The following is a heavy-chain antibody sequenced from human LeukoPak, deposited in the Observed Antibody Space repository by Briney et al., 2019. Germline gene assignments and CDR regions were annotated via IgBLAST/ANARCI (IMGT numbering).Heavy chain of an antibody. D-gene: IGHD3-22*01. CDR1: GYTFSTYP. CDR2: INPNSGGT. V-gene: IGHV1-2*04. CDR3: ARDDKGHDAFDI. Sequence: ASVKVSCKASGYTFSTYPMNWVRQAPGQGLEWMGWINPNSGGTNYAQKFQGWVTMTRDTSISTAYMELSRLRSDDTAVYYCARDDKGHDAFDIWGQGTMVTVSS. J-gene: IGHJ3*02.